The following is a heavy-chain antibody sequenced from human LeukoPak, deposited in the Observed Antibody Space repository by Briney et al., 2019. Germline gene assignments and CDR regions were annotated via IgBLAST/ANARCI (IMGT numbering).Heavy chain of an antibody. CDR1: GYTFTSYG. CDR2: ISAYNGNT. V-gene: IGHV1-18*01. CDR3: ARDSSGWKTIDY. D-gene: IGHD6-19*01. Sequence: GASVKVSCKACGYTFTSYGISWVRQAPGQGLEWMGWISAYNGNTNYAQKFQGRVTMTRDMSTSTVYMELSSLRSEDTAVYYCARDSSGWKTIDYWGQGTLVTVSS. J-gene: IGHJ4*02.